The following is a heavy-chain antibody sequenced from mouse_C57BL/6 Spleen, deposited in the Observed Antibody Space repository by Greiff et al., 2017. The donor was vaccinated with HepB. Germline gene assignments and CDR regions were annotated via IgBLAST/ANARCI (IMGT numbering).Heavy chain of an antibody. CDR1: GYAFTNYL. V-gene: IGHV1-54*01. CDR2: INPGSGGT. CDR3: GREDSRAMDY. D-gene: IGHD3-1*01. J-gene: IGHJ4*01. Sequence: QVQLQQSGAELVRPGSSVKVSCKASGYAFTNYLIEWVKQRPGQGLEWIGVINPGSGGTNYNEKFKGKATVTADKSSSTAYMQLSSLTSEDSAVYFGGREDSRAMDYWGQGTSVTVSS.